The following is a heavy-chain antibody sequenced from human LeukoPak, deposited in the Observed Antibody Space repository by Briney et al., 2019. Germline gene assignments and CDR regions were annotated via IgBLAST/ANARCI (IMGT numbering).Heavy chain of an antibody. CDR1: GFTFSSDW. V-gene: IGHV3-7*01. D-gene: IGHD3-3*01. Sequence: GGSLRLTCAASGFTFSSDWMTWVRQAPGRGLEWVANIKEDGGEKFYLDSVKGRFTISRDNSRNSLYLQMNSLRAEDTAVYYCARVSAEWLLSYWGQGTLVTVSS. CDR2: IKEDGGEK. J-gene: IGHJ4*02. CDR3: ARVSAEWLLSY.